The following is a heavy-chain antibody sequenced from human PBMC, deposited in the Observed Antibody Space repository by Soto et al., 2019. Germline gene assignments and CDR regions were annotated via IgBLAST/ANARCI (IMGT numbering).Heavy chain of an antibody. Sequence: GGSLRLSCAASGFTFSSYGMHWVRQAPGKGLEWVAVLWYDGSSKYYADSVKGRFTISRDNSKNTLYLQMNSLRAEDTAVYYCARDQGSSSWPYYYYGMDVWGQGTTVTVSS. D-gene: IGHD6-13*01. CDR3: ARDQGSSSWPYYYYGMDV. V-gene: IGHV3-33*01. J-gene: IGHJ6*02. CDR2: LWYDGSSK. CDR1: GFTFSSYG.